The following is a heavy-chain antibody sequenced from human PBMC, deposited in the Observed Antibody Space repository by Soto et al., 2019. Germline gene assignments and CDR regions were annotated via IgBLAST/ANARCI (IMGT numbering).Heavy chain of an antibody. J-gene: IGHJ6*02. CDR1: GFTFSNAW. D-gene: IGHD2-8*01. V-gene: IGHV3-15*01. CDR2: IKSKTDGGTT. CDR3: MGYDYYYGMDV. Sequence: GGSLRLSCAASGFTFSNAWMSWVRQAPGKGLEWVGRIKSKTDGGTTDYAAPVKGRFTISRDDSKNTLYLQMNSLKTEDTAVYYCMGYDYYYGMDVWGQGTTVTVSS.